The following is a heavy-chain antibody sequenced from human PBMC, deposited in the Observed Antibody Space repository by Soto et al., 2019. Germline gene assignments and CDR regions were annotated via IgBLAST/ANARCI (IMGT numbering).Heavy chain of an antibody. Sequence: GASVKVSCKASGYTFTSYGISWVRQAPGQGLEWMGWISAYNGNTNYAQKLQGRVTMTTGTSTSTAYMELRSLRSDDTAVYYCARDATTYNYYYYYGMDVWGQGTTVTVSS. CDR2: ISAYNGNT. V-gene: IGHV1-18*01. D-gene: IGHD5-12*01. CDR1: GYTFTSYG. J-gene: IGHJ6*02. CDR3: ARDATTYNYYYYYGMDV.